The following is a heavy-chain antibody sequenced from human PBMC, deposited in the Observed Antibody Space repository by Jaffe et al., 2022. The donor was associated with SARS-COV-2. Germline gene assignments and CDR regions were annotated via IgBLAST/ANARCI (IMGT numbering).Heavy chain of an antibody. D-gene: IGHD1-26*01. V-gene: IGHV4-61*02. CDR2: IYTSGST. Sequence: QVQLQESGPGLVKPSQTLSLTCTVSGGSISSGSYYWSWIRQPAGKGLEWIGRIYTSGSTNYNPSLKSRVTISVDTSKNQFSLKLSSVTAADTAVYYCARDHKGVGANLLAGGADWFDPWGQGTLVTVSS. CDR1: GGSISSGSYY. J-gene: IGHJ5*02. CDR3: ARDHKGVGANLLAGGADWFDP.